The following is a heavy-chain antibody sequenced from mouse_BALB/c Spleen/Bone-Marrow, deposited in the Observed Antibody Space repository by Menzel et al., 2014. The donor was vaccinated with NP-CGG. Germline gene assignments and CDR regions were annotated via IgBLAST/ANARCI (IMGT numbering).Heavy chain of an antibody. V-gene: IGHV3-8*02. CDR3: ASPLITTVVAPFAY. D-gene: IGHD1-1*01. CDR2: ISYSGST. CDR1: GDSITSGY. Sequence: EVKLMESGPSLVKPSQTLSLTCSVTGDSITSGYWNWIRKFPGNKLEYMGYISYSGSTYYNPSLKSRISTTRDTSKNQYYLQSNSVTTEDTATYYCASPLITTVVAPFAYWGQGTLVTVSA. J-gene: IGHJ3*01.